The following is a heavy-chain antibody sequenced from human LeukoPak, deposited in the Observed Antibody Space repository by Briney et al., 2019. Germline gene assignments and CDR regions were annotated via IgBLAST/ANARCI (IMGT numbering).Heavy chain of an antibody. CDR1: GGSIRSYY. CDR2: IYYSGST. J-gene: IGHJ4*02. V-gene: IGHV4-59*01. Sequence: SETLSLTCTVSGGSIRSYYWNWIRQPPGKGLEWIGYIYYSGSTNYNPSLKSRVTISVDTSKNRFSLELSSVTAADTAMYYCARVESTRAIDYWGQGTLVTVSS. CDR3: ARVESTRAIDY. D-gene: IGHD2-2*01.